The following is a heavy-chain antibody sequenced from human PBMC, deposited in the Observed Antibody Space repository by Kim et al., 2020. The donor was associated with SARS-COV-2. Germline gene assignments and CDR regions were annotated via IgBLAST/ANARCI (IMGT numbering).Heavy chain of an antibody. J-gene: IGHJ3*02. CDR2: IKSKTDGGTT. CDR3: TTRGYDFWSGPDAFDI. D-gene: IGHD3-3*01. CDR1: GFTFSNAW. V-gene: IGHV3-15*01. Sequence: GGSLRLSCAASGFTFSNAWMSWVRQAPGKGLEWVGRIKSKTDGGTTDYAAPVKGRFTISRDDSKNTLYLQMNSLKTEDTAVYYCTTRGYDFWSGPDAFDIWGQGTMVTVSS.